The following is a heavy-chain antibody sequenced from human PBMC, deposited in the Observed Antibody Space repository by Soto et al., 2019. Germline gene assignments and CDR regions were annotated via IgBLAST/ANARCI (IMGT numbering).Heavy chain of an antibody. CDR3: ARSPSIVGATNFDY. CDR1: GGSISSYY. Sequence: SETLSLTCTVSGGSISSYYWSWIRQPPGKGLEWIGYIYYSGSTNYNPSLKSRVTISVDTSKNQFSLKLSSVTAADTAVYYCARSPSIVGATNFDYWGQGTLVTVSS. CDR2: IYYSGST. D-gene: IGHD1-26*01. J-gene: IGHJ4*02. V-gene: IGHV4-59*01.